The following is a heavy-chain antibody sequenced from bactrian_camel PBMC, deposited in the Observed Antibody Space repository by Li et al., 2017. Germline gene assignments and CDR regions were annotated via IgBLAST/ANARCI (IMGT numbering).Heavy chain of an antibody. J-gene: IGHJ6*01. Sequence: QLVESGGGLVQPGGSLRLSCAASGFTFGSYGMSWVRQAPGKGLEWLSSIHSAGSSTYYADSVKGRFTISRDNAKNTVYLQLNSLKTEDMGMYYCNSLYDCYEGPQPWGQGTQVTVS. CDR1: GFTFGSYG. D-gene: IGHD3*01. CDR2: IHSAGSST. CDR3: NSLYDCYEGPQP. V-gene: IGHV3S40*01.